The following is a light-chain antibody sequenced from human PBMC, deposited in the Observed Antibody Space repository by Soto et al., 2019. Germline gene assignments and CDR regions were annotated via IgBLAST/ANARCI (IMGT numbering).Light chain of an antibody. J-gene: IGKJ2*01. V-gene: IGKV3-15*01. Sequence: EIVMTQSPATLSASPGERATLSCRASQSVSTNLARYQQKPGQAPRLLIYDASTRATGIPARFSGSGSGTEFTLTISGLQSEYFAVYYCQQYNNWPPYTFGQGTKLEI. CDR2: DAS. CDR3: QQYNNWPPYT. CDR1: QSVSTN.